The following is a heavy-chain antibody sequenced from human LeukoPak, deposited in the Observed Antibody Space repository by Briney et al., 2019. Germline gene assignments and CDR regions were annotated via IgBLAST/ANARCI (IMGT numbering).Heavy chain of an antibody. CDR3: TRDTDFGSPTNYFDH. Sequence: GGSLRLSCAASGFTFDDYAMHWVRQAPGKGLQWVSLTSWEGHTTYYADSVRGRFTISRDNTKNSLFLEMKSLTTDDTAFYYCTRDTDFGSPTNYFDHWGQGTLVSVSS. V-gene: IGHV3-43*01. D-gene: IGHD3-10*01. CDR1: GFTFDDYA. CDR2: TSWEGHTT. J-gene: IGHJ4*02.